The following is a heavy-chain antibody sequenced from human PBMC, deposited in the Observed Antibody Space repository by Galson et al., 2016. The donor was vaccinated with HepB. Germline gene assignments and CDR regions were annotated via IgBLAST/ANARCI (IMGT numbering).Heavy chain of an antibody. Sequence: SLRLSCAVSGFTFSRYSMNWVRQAPGKGLEWVSYISSSSGAIYYADSVKGRFTISRDNAGTSLFLQMDSLRVDDTAVYYCAATTVGSGGTRRFDHWGHGILVTVSS. CDR3: AATTVGSGGTRRFDH. CDR1: GFTFSRYS. V-gene: IGHV3-48*01. J-gene: IGHJ4*01. D-gene: IGHD4-11*01. CDR2: ISSSSGAI.